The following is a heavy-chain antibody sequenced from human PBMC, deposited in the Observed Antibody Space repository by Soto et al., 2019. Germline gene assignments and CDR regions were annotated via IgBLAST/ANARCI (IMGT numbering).Heavy chain of an antibody. Sequence: SETLSLTCTVSGDSIYRSGYYWGWIRQPPGRGLEWIGNIDYNGVTYSNPSLKSRVTISRDTSKNQFSLKLTSVTAADTALYYCGKVLVGATGHTDSDSWGPGTLVTVSS. D-gene: IGHD2-15*01. V-gene: IGHV4-39*01. CDR2: IDYNGVT. J-gene: IGHJ4*02. CDR1: GDSIYRSGYY. CDR3: GKVLVGATGHTDSDS.